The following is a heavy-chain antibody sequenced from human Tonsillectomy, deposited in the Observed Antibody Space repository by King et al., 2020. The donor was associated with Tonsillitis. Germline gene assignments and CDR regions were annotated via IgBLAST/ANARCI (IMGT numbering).Heavy chain of an antibody. Sequence: VQLVESGGGVVQPGRSLRLSCAASGFTFSSYAMHWVRQAPGKGLEWVALISYDGSNKYYADSVKGRFTISRDNSKNTLYLQMNSLRGEDTAVYYCARARQLDYGDYYFDYWGQGTLVTVSS. CDR3: ARARQLDYGDYYFDY. CDR2: ISYDGSNK. J-gene: IGHJ4*02. CDR1: GFTFSSYA. V-gene: IGHV3-30-3*01. D-gene: IGHD4-17*01.